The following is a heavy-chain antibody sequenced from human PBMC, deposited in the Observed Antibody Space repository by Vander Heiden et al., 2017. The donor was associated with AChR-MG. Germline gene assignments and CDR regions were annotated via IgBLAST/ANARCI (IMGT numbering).Heavy chain of an antibody. CDR3: ARHLGYCSGGSCYLRYYYYGMDV. D-gene: IGHD2-15*01. CDR1: GYSFPSYW. V-gene: IGHV5-10-1*03. Sequence: EVQLVQSGAEVKKPGESLRISCQGSGYSFPSYWISWLLQMPGKGLEWVGRIDPSASYTNYSPSFQGHVTISADKSISTAYLQWSSLKASDTAMYYCARHLGYCSGGSCYLRYYYYGMDVWGQGTTVTVSS. J-gene: IGHJ6*02. CDR2: IDPSASYT.